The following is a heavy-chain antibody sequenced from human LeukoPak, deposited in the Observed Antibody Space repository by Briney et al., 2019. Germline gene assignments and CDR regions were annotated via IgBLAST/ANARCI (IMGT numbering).Heavy chain of an antibody. J-gene: IGHJ4*02. D-gene: IGHD5-24*01. CDR3: AIGRDAYKAGY. Sequence: SETLSLTCTVSGDSISIYYCSWIRQPPGKGLEWIGYIYYSRSPNYNPSLKSRVTIPLDTSKNQFSLKLSSVTAADTAVYYCAIGRDAYKAGYWGQGTLVTVSS. CDR2: IYYSRSP. CDR1: GDSISIYY. V-gene: IGHV4-59*01.